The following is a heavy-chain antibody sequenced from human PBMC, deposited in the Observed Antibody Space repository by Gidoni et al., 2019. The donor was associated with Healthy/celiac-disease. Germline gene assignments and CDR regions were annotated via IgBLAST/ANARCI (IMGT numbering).Heavy chain of an antibody. CDR1: GFTFRSYW. CDR3: ARVGGYCSSTSCYPYWYFDL. CDR2: IKQDGSEK. J-gene: IGHJ2*01. Sequence: EVQLVESGGGLVQPGGSLRLSCAASGFTFRSYWMSWVRQAPGKGLEWVANIKQDGSEKYYVDSVKGRFTISRDNAKNSLYLQMNSLRAEDTAVYYCARVGGYCSSTSCYPYWYFDLWGRGTLVTVSS. V-gene: IGHV3-7*01. D-gene: IGHD2-2*01.